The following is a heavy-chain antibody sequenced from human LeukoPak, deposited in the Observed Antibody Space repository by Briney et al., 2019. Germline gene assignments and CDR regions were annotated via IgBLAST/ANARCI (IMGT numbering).Heavy chain of an antibody. D-gene: IGHD3-22*01. CDR1: GFTFSTFW. Sequence: PGGSLRLSCAASGFTFSTFWLSWVRQAPGKGLEWVANIKQDGSEKYYVDSVKGRFTISRDNAKNSLYLQMNSLRAEDTAVYYCARVKRRYYDSSGTYYFDYWGQGTLVTVSS. CDR3: ARVKRRYYDSSGTYYFDY. J-gene: IGHJ4*02. CDR2: IKQDGSEK. V-gene: IGHV3-7*01.